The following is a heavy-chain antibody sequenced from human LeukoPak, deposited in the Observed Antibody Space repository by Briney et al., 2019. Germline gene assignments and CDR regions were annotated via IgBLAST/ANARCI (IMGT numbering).Heavy chain of an antibody. J-gene: IGHJ4*02. Sequence: GASVKVSCKASGYTFTSYAMHWVRQAPGQGLEWMGWISAYNGNTKYAQKLQGRVTMTTDTSTSTAYMELRSLRSDDTAVYYCARGTHDILTGYYLENYWGQGTLVTVSS. D-gene: IGHD3-9*01. CDR1: GYTFTSYA. CDR2: ISAYNGNT. CDR3: ARGTHDILTGYYLENY. V-gene: IGHV1-18*01.